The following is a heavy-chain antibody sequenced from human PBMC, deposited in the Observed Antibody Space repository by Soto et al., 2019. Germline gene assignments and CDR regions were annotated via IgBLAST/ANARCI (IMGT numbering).Heavy chain of an antibody. J-gene: IGHJ5*02. Sequence: EVQLLESGGGLVQPGGSLRLSCAASGFTFSSYAMSWVRQAPGKGLEWVSAISGSGGSTYYADSVKGRFTISRDNSKNTLYQQMNSLRAEDTAVYYCAKDQLAAAGTPYNWFDPWGQGTLVTVSS. V-gene: IGHV3-23*01. CDR3: AKDQLAAAGTPYNWFDP. CDR1: GFTFSSYA. D-gene: IGHD6-13*01. CDR2: ISGSGGST.